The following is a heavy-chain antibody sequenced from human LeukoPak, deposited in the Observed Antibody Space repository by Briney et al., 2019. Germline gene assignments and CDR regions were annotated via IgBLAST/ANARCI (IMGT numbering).Heavy chain of an antibody. CDR3: ATDGTYDSSGYSNSG. CDR1: GYTFTSYG. V-gene: IGHV1-18*01. J-gene: IGHJ4*02. Sequence: ASVKVSCKASGYTFTSYGISWVRQAPGQGLEWMGWISAYNGNTNYAQKFQGRVTMTEDTSTDTAYMELSSLRSEDTAVYYCATDGTYDSSGYSNSGWGQGTLVTVSS. CDR2: ISAYNGNT. D-gene: IGHD3-22*01.